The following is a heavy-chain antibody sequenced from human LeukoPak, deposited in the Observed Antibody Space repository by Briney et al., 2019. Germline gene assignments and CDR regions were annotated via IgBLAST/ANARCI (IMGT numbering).Heavy chain of an antibody. J-gene: IGHJ3*01. CDR3: ARDWYHAFDL. CDR2: IKSKSAGGTT. Sequence: GGSLRLSCAASGFTFSNTWMNWVRQAPGKGLEWVGRIKSKSAGGTTDYAAPVKGRFIISRDDSRNMVYLQLNSLKTEDTGVYYCARDWYHAFDLWGQGATVTVSS. V-gene: IGHV3-15*07. D-gene: IGHD3-9*01. CDR1: GFTFSNTW.